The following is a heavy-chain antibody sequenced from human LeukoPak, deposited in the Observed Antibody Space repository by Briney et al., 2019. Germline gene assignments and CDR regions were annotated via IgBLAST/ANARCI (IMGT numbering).Heavy chain of an antibody. CDR2: IYGSGST. D-gene: IGHD3-10*01. CDR1: GGSIRSY. Sequence: SETLSLTCTVSGGSIRSYWSWIRQPAGKGLEWIGRIYGSGSTDYNPSLKSRVTMSIDTSKNQFSLNLISVTAADTAVYYCTTVREGSGSLNDYYMDVWGKGTTVTVSS. V-gene: IGHV4-4*07. CDR3: TTVREGSGSLNDYYMDV. J-gene: IGHJ6*03.